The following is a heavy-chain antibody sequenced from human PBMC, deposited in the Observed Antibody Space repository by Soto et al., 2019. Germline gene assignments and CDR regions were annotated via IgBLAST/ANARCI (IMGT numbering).Heavy chain of an antibody. CDR3: ARGRGSYQKPINWFDP. J-gene: IGHJ5*02. Sequence: SETLSLTCTVSGGSVSSYYWNWIRQPPGKGLEWIGYLYYSGSTNCNPSLASRVTISVDTSKNQFSLKLTSVTAADTAVYYCARGRGSYQKPINWFDPWGQGTLVTVSS. CDR1: GGSVSSYY. D-gene: IGHD1-26*01. V-gene: IGHV4-59*02. CDR2: LYYSGST.